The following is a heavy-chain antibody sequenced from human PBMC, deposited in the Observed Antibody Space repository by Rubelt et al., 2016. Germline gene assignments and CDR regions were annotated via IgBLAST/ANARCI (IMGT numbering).Heavy chain of an antibody. CDR1: GFSLSTSGMC. J-gene: IGHJ3*01. V-gene: IGHV2-70*01. Sequence: QVTLRESGPALVKPTQTLTLTCTFSGFSLSTSGMCVSWIRQPPGKALEWLALIDWRDVKYYNTSLKSSLTISKDTSKNQVVLIMTNMGPVETATYYCARRLHGDWFDGIDFWGRGTLVTVSS. CDR3: ARRLHGDWFDGIDF. CDR2: IDWRDVK. D-gene: IGHD3-9*01.